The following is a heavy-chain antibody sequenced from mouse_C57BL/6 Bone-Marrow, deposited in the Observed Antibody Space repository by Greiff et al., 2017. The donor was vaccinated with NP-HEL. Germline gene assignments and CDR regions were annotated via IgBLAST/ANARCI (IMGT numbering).Heavy chain of an antibody. J-gene: IGHJ2*01. CDR2: IYPGSGST. CDR3: ARTTRYFDY. D-gene: IGHD1-1*01. Sequence: QVQLQQPGAELVKPGASVKMSCKASGYTFTSYWITWVKQRPGQGLEWSGDIYPGSGSTNYNEKLKSKARLTVDTSSSTAYMQLSSLTSEDSAVYYCARTTRYFDYWGQGTTLTVSS. CDR1: GYTFTSYW. V-gene: IGHV1-55*01.